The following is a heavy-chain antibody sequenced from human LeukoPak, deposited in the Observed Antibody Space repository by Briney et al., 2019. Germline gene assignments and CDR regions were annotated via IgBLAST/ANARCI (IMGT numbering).Heavy chain of an antibody. CDR2: INHSGST. Sequence: SETLSLTCAVYGGSFSGYHWSWIRQPPGKGLEWIGEINHSGSTNYNPSLKSRVTISVDTSKNQFSLKLNSVTAADTAVYYCARPTTVTTHYFQHWGQGALVTVSS. CDR1: GGSFSGYH. CDR3: ARPTTVTTHYFQH. J-gene: IGHJ1*01. V-gene: IGHV4-34*01. D-gene: IGHD4-17*01.